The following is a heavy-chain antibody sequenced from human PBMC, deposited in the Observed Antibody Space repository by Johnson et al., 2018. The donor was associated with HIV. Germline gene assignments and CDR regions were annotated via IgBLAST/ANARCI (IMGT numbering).Heavy chain of an antibody. V-gene: IGHV3-30*04. J-gene: IGHJ3*02. CDR3: ARGRKDMEAADGLDNDGLDM. D-gene: IGHD2-15*01. CDR2: ISYNGDGK. Sequence: QVQLVESGGGVVQPGTSLRLECEGSDHMFRKYTLHWVRLAPGKGLQWVGVISYNGDGKYYGDTVKGRFTISRDTSKSTVSLQMDSLTIDDTAIYYCARGRKDMEAADGLDNDGLDMWGQGTLVTVSS. CDR1: DHMFRKYT.